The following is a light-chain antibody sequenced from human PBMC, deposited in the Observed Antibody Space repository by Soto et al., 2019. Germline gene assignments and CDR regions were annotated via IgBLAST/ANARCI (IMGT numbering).Light chain of an antibody. V-gene: IGKV3-20*01. CDR2: GAS. CDR3: QQYDKSPRT. Sequence: EVLLTQSPGTLSLSPGERATLSCRASQSVSSNYLAWYQQKSGQAPRLLIYGASNRATGIPDRFSGSGAGTDLTLTIRRLEPEDFAVYYCQQYDKSPRTFGQGTKVEFK. CDR1: QSVSSNY. J-gene: IGKJ1*01.